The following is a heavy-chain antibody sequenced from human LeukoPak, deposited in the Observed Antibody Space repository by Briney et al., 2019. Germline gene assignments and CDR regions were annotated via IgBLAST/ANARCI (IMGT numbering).Heavy chain of an antibody. V-gene: IGHV3-48*03. CDR3: ASFYDILTSQFDP. Sequence: GGSLRLSCAASGFTFSSHGMNWVRQAPGKGLEWVSYISSSGSTIYYADSVKGRFTISRDNAKNSLYLQMNSLRAEDTAVYYCASFYDILTSQFDPWGQGTLVTVSS. CDR2: ISSSGSTI. J-gene: IGHJ5*02. CDR1: GFTFSSHG. D-gene: IGHD3-9*01.